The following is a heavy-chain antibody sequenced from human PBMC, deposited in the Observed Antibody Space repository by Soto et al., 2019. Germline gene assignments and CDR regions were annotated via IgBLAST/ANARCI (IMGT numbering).Heavy chain of an antibody. CDR2: ISGSGAST. CDR3: APMGV. V-gene: IGHV3-23*01. CDR1: GFTLSSYA. Sequence: VGSLRLSCAASGFTLSSYAISWVRQAPGKGLEWVSAISGSGASTYYADSVKGRFTISRDNSNNTLYLQMNSLRAEDTAVYYCAPMGVWGQGTTVTVSS. J-gene: IGHJ6*02.